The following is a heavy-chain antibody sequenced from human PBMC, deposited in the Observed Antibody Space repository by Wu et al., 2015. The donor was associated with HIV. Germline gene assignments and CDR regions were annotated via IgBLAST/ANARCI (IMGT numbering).Heavy chain of an antibody. Sequence: VQLQESGPGLVKPSETLSLTCTVSGGSISSYYWSWIRQPPGKGLEWIGYIYYSGSTNYNPSLKSRVTISVDTSKNQFSLKLSSVTAADTAVYYCAREITGEYYFDYWGQGTLVTVSS. V-gene: IGHV4-59*01. J-gene: IGHJ4*02. CDR3: AREITGEYYFDY. CDR2: IYYSGST. CDR1: GGSISSYY. D-gene: IGHD3-16*01.